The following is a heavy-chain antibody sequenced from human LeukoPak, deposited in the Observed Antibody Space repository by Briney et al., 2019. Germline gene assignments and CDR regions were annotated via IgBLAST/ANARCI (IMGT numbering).Heavy chain of an antibody. Sequence: GASVKVSCKASGYTFTSYHMHWVRQAPGQGLEWMGLINLSGGSTTYAQRFQGRVTLTRDTSTSTVHMELSSLRSEDTAVYYCARDYVDDIPMIKDYWGQGTLVTVSS. J-gene: IGHJ4*02. CDR1: GYTFTSYH. V-gene: IGHV1-46*01. CDR2: INLSGGST. D-gene: IGHD2-8*01. CDR3: ARDYVDDIPMIKDY.